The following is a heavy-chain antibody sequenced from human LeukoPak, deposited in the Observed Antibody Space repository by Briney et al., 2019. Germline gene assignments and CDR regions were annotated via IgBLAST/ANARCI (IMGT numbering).Heavy chain of an antibody. CDR1: GYTFTGYY. J-gene: IGHJ4*02. CDR2: INPNSGGT. D-gene: IGHD6-19*01. Sequence: ASVKVSCKASGYTFTGYYMHWVRQAPGQGLEWMGWINPNSGGTNYAQKFQGRVTMTRDTSISTAYMELSRLRSDDTAVYYCALPPQTRIAVAGTGDYWGQGTLVTVSS. V-gene: IGHV1-2*02. CDR3: ALPPQTRIAVAGTGDY.